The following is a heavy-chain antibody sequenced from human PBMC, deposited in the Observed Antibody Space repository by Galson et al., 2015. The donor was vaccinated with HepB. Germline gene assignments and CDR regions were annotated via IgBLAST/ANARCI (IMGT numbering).Heavy chain of an antibody. CDR3: GARRFGKLYFDY. Sequence: SVKVSCKVSGYKFGDLSIHWVRQAPGKGLEWMGGFDLEVGDTFHGQSFQGRVTMIGDTSTDTAYMELSSLTYEDTAVYFCGARRFGKLYFDYWGQGTQATVSS. J-gene: IGHJ4*02. CDR1: GYKFGDLS. CDR2: FDLEVGDT. D-gene: IGHD3-10*01. V-gene: IGHV1-24*01.